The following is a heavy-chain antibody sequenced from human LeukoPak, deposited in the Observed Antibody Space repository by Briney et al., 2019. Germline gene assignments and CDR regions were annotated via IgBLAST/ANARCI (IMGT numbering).Heavy chain of an antibody. D-gene: IGHD3-10*01. V-gene: IGHV4-59*11. J-gene: IGHJ4*02. CDR1: GGSINSHY. CDR2: IFNTGNT. CDR3: ASRPADTTWYGVFDY. Sequence: SEILSLTCSVSGGSINSHYWSWIRQPPGKRLEWIGYIFNTGNTNYNPSLASRVTMSVDTSRAQFFLRLSPVTAADTAIYYCASRPADTTWYGVFDYWSQGTLVTVSS.